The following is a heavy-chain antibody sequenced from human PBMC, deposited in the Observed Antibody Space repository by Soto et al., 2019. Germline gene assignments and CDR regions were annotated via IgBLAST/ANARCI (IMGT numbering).Heavy chain of an antibody. CDR2: ISYDGSNK. V-gene: IGHV3-30*18. J-gene: IGHJ6*02. D-gene: IGHD4-17*01. CDR1: GFTFSSYG. CDR3: AKDFRSGDSPPYGMDV. Sequence: QVQLVESGGGVVQPGRSLRLSCAASGFTFSSYGMHWVRQAPGKGLEWVAVISYDGSNKYYADSVKGRFTISRDNSKNTLYLQMTSLRAEDTAVYYCAKDFRSGDSPPYGMDVWGQGTTVTVSS.